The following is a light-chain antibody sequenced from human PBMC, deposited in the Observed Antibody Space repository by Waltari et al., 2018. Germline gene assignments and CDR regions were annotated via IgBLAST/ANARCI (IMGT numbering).Light chain of an antibody. CDR2: GVS. Sequence: IVLTQSPDPLSLSPGERATLSCRASQSLNRALSWYQQKPGQAPRLLIYGVSTRATGIPDRFSGSGSGADFSLTITRLEPEDFAVYYCQHYLRLPVAFGQGTKVDIK. CDR1: QSLNRA. V-gene: IGKV3-20*01. CDR3: QHYLRLPVA. J-gene: IGKJ1*01.